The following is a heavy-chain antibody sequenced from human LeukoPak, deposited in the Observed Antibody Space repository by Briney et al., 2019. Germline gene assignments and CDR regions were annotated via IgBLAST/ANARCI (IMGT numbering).Heavy chain of an antibody. CDR1: GFTFSTYS. V-gene: IGHV3-21*01. CDR3: ARRYCSGGSCYFNYFDY. D-gene: IGHD2-15*01. J-gene: IGHJ4*02. CDR2: ISSSSSYI. Sequence: PGGSLRLSCAASGFTFSTYSMNWVRQAPGKRLEWVSSISSSSSYIYYADSVKGRFTISRDNAKNSLYLQMNSLRAEDTAVYYCARRYCSGGSCYFNYFDYWGQGTLVTVSS.